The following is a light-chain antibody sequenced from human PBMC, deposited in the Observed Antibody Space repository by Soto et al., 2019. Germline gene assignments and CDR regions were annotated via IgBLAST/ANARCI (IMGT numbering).Light chain of an antibody. J-gene: IGKJ1*01. CDR1: QSISIY. CDR3: QQSYSTLGT. CDR2: AAS. V-gene: IGKV1-39*01. Sequence: DIQMTQSPSSLSASVGDRVTIACRASQSISIYLNWYQQKPGKAPKLLIYAASSLQSGVPSRFSGSRSGTDFTLTTSNLQPEDFATYYCQQSYSTLGTFGQGTKVDIK.